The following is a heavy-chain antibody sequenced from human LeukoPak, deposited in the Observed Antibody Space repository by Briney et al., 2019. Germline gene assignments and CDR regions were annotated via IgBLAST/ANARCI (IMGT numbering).Heavy chain of an antibody. CDR2: VNESGGT. J-gene: IGHJ5*02. CDR1: VGSFSGYH. V-gene: IGHV4-34*01. D-gene: IGHD1-26*01. CDR3: ARGQGATMPKVGKNWFDP. Sequence: SETLSLTCAVYVGSFSGYHWNWIRQAPGKGPEWIGEVNESGGTNINPSLRSRVILSVDTSMNQFSLKLISVTAADTAVYYCARGQGATMPKVGKNWFDPWGQGTRVIVSS.